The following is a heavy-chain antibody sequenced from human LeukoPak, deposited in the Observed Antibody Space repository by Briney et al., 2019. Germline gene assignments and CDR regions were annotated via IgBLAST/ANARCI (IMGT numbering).Heavy chain of an antibody. CDR2: ISSSSSYI. J-gene: IGHJ6*03. CDR1: GFTFSSYS. V-gene: IGHV3-21*01. D-gene: IGHD1-26*01. CDR3: ARDGLGATSSYYYYYMDV. Sequence: GGSLRLSCAASGFTFSSYSMNWVRQAPGKGLEWVSSISSSSSYIYYADSVKGRFTISRDNAKNSLYLQMNSLRAEDTAVYYCARDGLGATSSYYYYYMDVWGKGTTVTISS.